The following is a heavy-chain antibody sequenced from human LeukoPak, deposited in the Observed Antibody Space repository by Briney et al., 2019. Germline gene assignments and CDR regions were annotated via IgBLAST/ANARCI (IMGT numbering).Heavy chain of an antibody. D-gene: IGHD5-12*01. CDR3: ARPRNGYDLEAFDI. Sequence: GESLKISCKGSGYNFTNYWIGWVRQMPGKGLEWMGIIYPGDSDTKYGPSFRGQVSISADKSISSAYLRWSSLKASDTAMYFCARPRNGYDLEAFDIWGQGTMVTVSS. V-gene: IGHV5-51*01. J-gene: IGHJ3*02. CDR2: IYPGDSDT. CDR1: GYNFTNYW.